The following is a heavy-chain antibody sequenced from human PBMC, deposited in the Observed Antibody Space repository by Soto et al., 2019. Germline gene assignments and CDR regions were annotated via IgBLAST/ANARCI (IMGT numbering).Heavy chain of an antibody. D-gene: IGHD5-18*01. J-gene: IGHJ4*02. CDR2: VFYSGTT. CDR3: ARGGYSYGGLYYFDY. Sequence: SETLSLTCTVSGASRSGYYWSWVRQPPGKGLEWIGYVFYSGTTNYNPSRKSRVTISQDTSNNRFSLNLNSVTAADTAVYYCARGGYSYGGLYYFDYWGQGTLVTVSS. CDR1: GASRSGYY. V-gene: IGHV4-59*01.